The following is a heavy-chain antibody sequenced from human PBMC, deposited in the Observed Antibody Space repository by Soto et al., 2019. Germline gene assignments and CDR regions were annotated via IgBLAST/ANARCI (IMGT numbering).Heavy chain of an antibody. J-gene: IGHJ4*02. CDR1: GGTFSSYA. Sequence: SVKVSCKASGGTFSSYAISWVRHAPGQGLEWMGGIIPIFGTANYAQKFQGRVTITADESTSTAYMELSSLRSEDTAVYYCASYYDSSGSIPYFDYWGQGTLVTVSS. V-gene: IGHV1-69*13. D-gene: IGHD3-22*01. CDR2: IIPIFGTA. CDR3: ASYYDSSGSIPYFDY.